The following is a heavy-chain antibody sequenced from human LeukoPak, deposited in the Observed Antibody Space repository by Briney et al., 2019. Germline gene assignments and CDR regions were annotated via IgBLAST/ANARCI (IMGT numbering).Heavy chain of an antibody. D-gene: IGHD3-22*01. CDR1: GFTFNTFA. Sequence: GGSLRLSCSASGFTFNTFAMHWVREAPGKGLEYVSSISDNGGTTYYADSVKGRFTISRDNSKNTLYLQMSSLRAEDTAVYFCVTQGDGYYSGPFDYWGQGTLVTVSS. V-gene: IGHV3-64D*06. CDR3: VTQGDGYYSGPFDY. CDR2: ISDNGGTT. J-gene: IGHJ4*02.